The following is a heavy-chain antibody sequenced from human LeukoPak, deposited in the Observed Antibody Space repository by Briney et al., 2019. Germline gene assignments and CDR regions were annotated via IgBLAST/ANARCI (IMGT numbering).Heavy chain of an antibody. V-gene: IGHV3-30*03. CDR2: ISYDGSNK. CDR3: AADQRYAFDY. J-gene: IGHJ4*02. CDR1: GFAFSSYG. Sequence: GRSLRLSCAASGFAFSSYGMHWVRQAPGKGLEWVAVISYDGSNKYYADSVKGRFTISRDNSKNTLYLQMNSLRDDDTAVYYGAADQRYAFDYWGQGILVTVSS. D-gene: IGHD3-9*01.